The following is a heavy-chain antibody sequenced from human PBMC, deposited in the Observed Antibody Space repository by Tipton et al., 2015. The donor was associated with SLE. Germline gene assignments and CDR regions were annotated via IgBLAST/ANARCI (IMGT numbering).Heavy chain of an antibody. CDR1: GVSISSASHY. CDR2: AYTTGSP. V-gene: IGHV4-61*02. CDR3: ARTLDALDI. J-gene: IGHJ3*02. Sequence: TLSLTCTVSGVSISSASHYWNWIRQPAGKGLEWIGRAYTTGSPYYNPSLESRVAISMDTSKNQFSLKLTAVTAADTAVYYCARTLDALDIWGQGTMVTVSS.